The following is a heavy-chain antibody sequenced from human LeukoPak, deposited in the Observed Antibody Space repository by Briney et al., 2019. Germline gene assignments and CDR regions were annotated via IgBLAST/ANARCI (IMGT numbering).Heavy chain of an antibody. J-gene: IGHJ4*02. D-gene: IGHD3-3*01. CDR3: ARGVTYYDFWSGYYQYFDY. Sequence: ESSETLSLTCAVYGVSFSGYYWSWIRQPPGKGLEWIGYIYYSGSTSYDPSLKSRVTISVDTSKNQFSLKLSSVTAADTAVYYCARGVTYYDFWSGYYQYFDYWGQGTLVTVSS. V-gene: IGHV4-59*01. CDR1: GVSFSGYY. CDR2: IYYSGST.